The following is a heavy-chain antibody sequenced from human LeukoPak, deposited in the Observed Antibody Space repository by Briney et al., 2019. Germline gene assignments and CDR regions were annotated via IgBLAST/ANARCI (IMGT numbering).Heavy chain of an antibody. CDR2: ISYDGSNK. Sequence: GGSLRLSCAASGFTFSSYGMNWVRQAPGKGLEWVAVISYDGSNKYYADSVKGRFTISRDNSKNTLYLQMNSLRTEDTAIYYCAKEDVVVITIRYFQHWGQGALVTVSS. J-gene: IGHJ1*01. V-gene: IGHV3-30*18. CDR3: AKEDVVVITIRYFQH. CDR1: GFTFSSYG. D-gene: IGHD3-22*01.